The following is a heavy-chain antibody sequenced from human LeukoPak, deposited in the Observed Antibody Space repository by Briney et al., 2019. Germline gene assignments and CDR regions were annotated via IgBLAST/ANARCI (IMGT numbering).Heavy chain of an antibody. CDR3: ARQRGLLWFGELLPPNNFDC. V-gene: IGHV4-39*01. J-gene: IGHJ4*02. Sequence: SETLSLTCTVSGGSISSSSYYWGWIRQPPGKGLEWIGSIYYSGSTYYNPSLKSRVTISVDTSKNQFSLKLSSVTAADTAVYYCARQRGLLWFGELLPPNNFDCWGQGTLVTVSS. CDR1: GGSISSSSYY. CDR2: IYYSGST. D-gene: IGHD3-10*01.